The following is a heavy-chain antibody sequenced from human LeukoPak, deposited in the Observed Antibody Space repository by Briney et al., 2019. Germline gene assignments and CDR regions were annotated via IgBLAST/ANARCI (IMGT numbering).Heavy chain of an antibody. V-gene: IGHV3-23*01. D-gene: IGHD3-9*01. CDR1: GFTFSSYS. J-gene: IGHJ4*02. CDR2: ISGSGGST. Sequence: GGSLRLPCAASGFTFSSYSMNWVRQAPGKGLEWVSAISGSGGSTYYADSVKGRFTISRDNSKNMLYLQMNSLRAEDTAVYYCAKEGRDILTGSDYWGQGTLVTVSS. CDR3: AKEGRDILTGSDY.